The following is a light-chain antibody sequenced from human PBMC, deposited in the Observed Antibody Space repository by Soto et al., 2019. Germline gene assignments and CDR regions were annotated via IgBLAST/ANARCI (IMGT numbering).Light chain of an antibody. J-gene: IGKJ1*01. CDR2: GAS. V-gene: IGKV3-20*01. CDR1: RSVSSRS. Sequence: EIVLTQSPDTLSLSPGERATLSCRASRSVSSRSLAWYQQKPGQAPRLLISGASSRAADIPDRFSGSGSGTDFTLTINRLEPEDFAVYYCQQYDSSPRTFCQGTKVDIK. CDR3: QQYDSSPRT.